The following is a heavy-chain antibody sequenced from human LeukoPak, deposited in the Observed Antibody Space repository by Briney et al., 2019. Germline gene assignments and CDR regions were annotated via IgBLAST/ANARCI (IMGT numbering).Heavy chain of an antibody. CDR3: ARQTGESTNFDN. Sequence: GGSLRLSCAASGFTFSSYSMNWVRQAPGKGLEWVSAIYSGGTTYYADSVRGRFTISRDNSKNTLYLLMNSLRAEDTAMYHCARQTGESTNFDNWGQGTLVTVSS. V-gene: IGHV3-66*04. J-gene: IGHJ4*02. CDR1: GFTFSSYS. D-gene: IGHD2-2*01. CDR2: IYSGGTT.